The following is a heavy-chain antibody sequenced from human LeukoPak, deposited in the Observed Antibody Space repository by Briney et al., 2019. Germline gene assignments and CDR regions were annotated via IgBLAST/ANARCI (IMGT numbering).Heavy chain of an antibody. CDR2: IASSSSYT. D-gene: IGHD5-12*01. CDR1: GFTFSDYY. CDR3: ARAIEATRRSTGTCNYFDY. Sequence: SGGSLRLSCAASGFTFSDYYMSWIRQAPGKGLEWVSYIASSSSYTNYADSVKGRFTISRDNAKNSLYLQMNSLRAEDTAVYYCARAIEATRRSTGTCNYFDYWGQGTLVTVSS. J-gene: IGHJ4*02. V-gene: IGHV3-11*06.